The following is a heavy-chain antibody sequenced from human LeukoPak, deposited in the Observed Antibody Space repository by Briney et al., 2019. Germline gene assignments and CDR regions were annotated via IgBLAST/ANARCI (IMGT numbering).Heavy chain of an antibody. Sequence: PSETLSLTCAVSGSSISSSNWWSWVRQPPGKGLEWIGEIYHSGSTNYNPSLKSRVTISVDKSKNQFSLKLSSVTAADTAVYYCARDGPIAAAGFPFYFDYWGQGTLVTVSS. CDR1: GSSISSSNW. V-gene: IGHV4-4*02. D-gene: IGHD6-13*01. CDR2: IYHSGST. J-gene: IGHJ4*02. CDR3: ARDGPIAAAGFPFYFDY.